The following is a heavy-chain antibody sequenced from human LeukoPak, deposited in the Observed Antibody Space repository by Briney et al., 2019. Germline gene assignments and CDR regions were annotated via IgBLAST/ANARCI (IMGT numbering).Heavy chain of an antibody. CDR3: ARGAYSNYYYGMDV. V-gene: IGHV4-59*01. CDR2: IYYSGST. Sequence: SETLSLTCTVSGGSISSYYWSWIRQPPGKGLEWIGYIYYSGSTNYNPSLKSRVTISVDTSKNQFSLKLSSVTAADTAVYYCARGAYSNYYYGMDVWGQGTTVTVSS. CDR1: GGSISSYY. J-gene: IGHJ6*02. D-gene: IGHD4-11*01.